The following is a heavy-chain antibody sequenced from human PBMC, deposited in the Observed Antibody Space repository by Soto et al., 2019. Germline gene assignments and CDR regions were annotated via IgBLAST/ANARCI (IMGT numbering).Heavy chain of an antibody. CDR1: GTSVRHFY. J-gene: IGHJ2*01. D-gene: IGHD6-13*01. Sequence: PSETLSLTCNVSGTSVRHFYWSWIRQSAGKGLEWIGRIYSTGTTKFNPSLKSRLTMSMDMSKNRVSLNLTSVTAADTAVYYCVRDRADFSSTYYHYFSVWGRGTLVTVSS. V-gene: IGHV4-4*07. CDR3: VRDRADFSSTYYHYFSV. CDR2: IYSTGTT.